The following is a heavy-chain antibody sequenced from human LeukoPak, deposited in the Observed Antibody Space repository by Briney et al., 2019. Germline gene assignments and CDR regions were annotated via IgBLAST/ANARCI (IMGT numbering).Heavy chain of an antibody. Sequence: GRSLRLSCAASGFTFSSYWMSWVRQAPGKGLEWVANIKQDGSEKKYVDSVKGRFTISRDNAKNSLYLQMNSLRAEDTAVYYCAELGITMIGGVWGKGTTVTISS. CDR1: GFTFSSYW. J-gene: IGHJ6*04. CDR2: IKQDGSEK. D-gene: IGHD3-10*02. V-gene: IGHV3-7*01. CDR3: AELGITMIGGV.